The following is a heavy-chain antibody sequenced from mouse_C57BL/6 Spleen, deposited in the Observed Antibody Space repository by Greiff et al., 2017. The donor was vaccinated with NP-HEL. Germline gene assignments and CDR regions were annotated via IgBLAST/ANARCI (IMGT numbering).Heavy chain of an antibody. CDR1: GFTFSSYA. Sequence: EVKVVESGGGLVKPGGSLKLSCAASGFTFSSYAMSWVRQTPEKRLEWVATISDGGSYTYYPDNVKGRFTISRDNAKNNLYLQMSHLKSEDTAMYYCARDDYYGSSYGVAYWGQGTLVTVSA. D-gene: IGHD1-1*01. V-gene: IGHV5-4*01. CDR3: ARDDYYGSSYGVAY. J-gene: IGHJ3*01. CDR2: ISDGGSYT.